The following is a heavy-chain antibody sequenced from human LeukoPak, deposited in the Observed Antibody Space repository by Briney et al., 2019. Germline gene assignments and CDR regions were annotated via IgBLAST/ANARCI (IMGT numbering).Heavy chain of an antibody. CDR1: GGTFSSYA. V-gene: IGHV1-69*05. Sequence: ASVKVSCKASGGTFSSYAISWVRQAPGQGLEWMGGIIPIFGTANYARKFQGRVTITTDESTSTAYMELSSLRSEDTAVYYCARGLYYYDSSGYDYYYMDVWGKGTTVTVSS. CDR3: ARGLYYYDSSGYDYYYMDV. CDR2: IIPIFGTA. D-gene: IGHD3-22*01. J-gene: IGHJ6*03.